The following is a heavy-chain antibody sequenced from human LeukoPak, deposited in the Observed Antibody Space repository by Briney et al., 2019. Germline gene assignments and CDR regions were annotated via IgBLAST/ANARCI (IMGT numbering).Heavy chain of an antibody. D-gene: IGHD3-16*01. Sequence: SETLSLTCTVSNDSISSYYWSWVRQPPGKGLEWIGYVDYSGYTDYNPSLKSRVTISVDTSKNQFSLKLSSVTAADTAVYYCARLMDAYYDYVWGSYPLHAFDIWGQGTMVTVSS. CDR1: NDSISSYY. J-gene: IGHJ3*02. CDR3: ARLMDAYYDYVWGSYPLHAFDI. CDR2: VDYSGYT. V-gene: IGHV4-59*08.